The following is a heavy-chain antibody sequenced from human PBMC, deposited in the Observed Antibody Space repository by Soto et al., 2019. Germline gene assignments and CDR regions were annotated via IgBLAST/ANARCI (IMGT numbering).Heavy chain of an antibody. D-gene: IGHD1-26*01. CDR3: ARGRRSGSYYAFGVYYGMDV. CDR1: GGSFSGYY. V-gene: IGHV4-34*01. Sequence: SETLSLTCAVYGGSFSGYYWSWIRQPPGKGLEWIGEINHSGSTNYNPSLKSRVTISVDTSKNQFSLKLSSVTAADTAVYYCARGRRSGSYYAFGVYYGMDVWGQGTTVTVSS. CDR2: INHSGST. J-gene: IGHJ6*02.